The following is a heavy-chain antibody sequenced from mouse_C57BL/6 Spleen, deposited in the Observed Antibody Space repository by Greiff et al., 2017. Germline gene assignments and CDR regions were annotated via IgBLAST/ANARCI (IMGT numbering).Heavy chain of an antibody. CDR1: GFSLTSYG. V-gene: IGHV2-2*01. CDR3: ARNPGYSNYGLYAMDY. Sequence: VQLQQSGPGLVQPSQSLSITCTVSGFSLTSYGVHWVRQSPGNGLEWLGVIWSGGSTDYNAAFISRLSISKDNSKSQVFFKMNSLQDDDTAIYYCARNPGYSNYGLYAMDYWGQGTSVTVSS. CDR2: IWSGGST. D-gene: IGHD2-5*01. J-gene: IGHJ4*01.